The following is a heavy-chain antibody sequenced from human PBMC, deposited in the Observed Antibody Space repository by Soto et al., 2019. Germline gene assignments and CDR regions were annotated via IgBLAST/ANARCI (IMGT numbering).Heavy chain of an antibody. J-gene: IGHJ4*02. CDR2: VFHKGIT. D-gene: IGHD6-19*01. Sequence: SETLSLTCSVSGDSIKSNVWWSWVRQSPGKALEWIGEVFHKGITNYNPSLWGRVTMSVDKANNQFSLMLTSVTAADTGIYYCARDAAVPGEADRFDYWGQGILVTVSS. V-gene: IGHV4-4*02. CDR3: ARDAAVPGEADRFDY. CDR1: GDSIKSNVW.